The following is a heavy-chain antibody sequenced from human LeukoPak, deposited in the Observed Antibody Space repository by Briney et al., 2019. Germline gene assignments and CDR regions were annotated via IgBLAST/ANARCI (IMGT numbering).Heavy chain of an antibody. CDR3: AKTPLAVAGTSEYYFDY. Sequence: QTGGSLRLSCAASGFTFSSYWMNWARQAPGKGLEWVASINHNGNVNYYVDSVKGRFTISRDNSKNTLYLQMNSLRAEDTAVYYCAKTPLAVAGTSEYYFDYWGQGTLVTVSS. J-gene: IGHJ4*02. CDR1: GFTFSSYW. CDR2: INHNGNVN. V-gene: IGHV3-7*03. D-gene: IGHD6-19*01.